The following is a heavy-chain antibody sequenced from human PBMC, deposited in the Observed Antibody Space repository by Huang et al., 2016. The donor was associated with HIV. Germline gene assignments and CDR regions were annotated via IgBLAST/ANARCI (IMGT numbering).Heavy chain of an antibody. CDR2: IKKDGSEK. V-gene: IGHV3-7*01. D-gene: IGHD3-16*01. CDR3: ARMGLTPSFFDY. Sequence: EVQLVESGGGLVQPGGSLRLSCAASGFTFSSYWMSWVRQAPGKGLEWVANIKKDGSEKYYVDSVKGRFTISRDNAKNALYLQMNSLRAEDTAVYYCARMGLTPSFFDYWGQGTLVTVSS. CDR1: GFTFSSYW. J-gene: IGHJ4*02.